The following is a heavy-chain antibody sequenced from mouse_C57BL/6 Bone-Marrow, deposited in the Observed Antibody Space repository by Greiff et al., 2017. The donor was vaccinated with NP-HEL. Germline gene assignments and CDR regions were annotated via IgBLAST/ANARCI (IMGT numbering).Heavy chain of an antibody. CDR1: GFNIKDDY. CDR3: TTDDGYRYFDY. D-gene: IGHD2-3*01. J-gene: IGHJ2*01. V-gene: IGHV14-4*01. Sequence: EVQGVESGAELVRPGASVKLSCTASGFNIKDDYMHWVKQRPEQGLEWIGWIDPENGDTEYASKFQGKATITADTSSNTAYLQLSSLTSEDTAVYYCTTDDGYRYFDYWGQGTTLTVSS. CDR2: IDPENGDT.